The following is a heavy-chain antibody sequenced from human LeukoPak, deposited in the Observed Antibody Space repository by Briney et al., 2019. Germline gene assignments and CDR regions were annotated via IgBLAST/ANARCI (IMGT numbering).Heavy chain of an antibody. V-gene: IGHV5-51*01. D-gene: IGHD6-19*01. J-gene: IGHJ4*02. Sequence: GESLKISCKGSGYSFTTYWIGWVRQMPGKGLEWMGIINPSDSDIRYNPSFQGQVTISADKSINTAYLQWRSLKASDTAMYYCARHAYSSAWYGIDYWGQGTLVTVSS. CDR2: INPSDSDI. CDR3: ARHAYSSAWYGIDY. CDR1: GYSFTTYW.